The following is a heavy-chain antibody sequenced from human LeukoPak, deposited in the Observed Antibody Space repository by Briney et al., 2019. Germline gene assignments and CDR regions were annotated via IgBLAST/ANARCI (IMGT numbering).Heavy chain of an antibody. D-gene: IGHD6-13*01. J-gene: IGHJ4*02. Sequence: SSETLSLTCTVSGGSISSYYWSWIRQPPGKGLEWIGYIYYSGSTNYNPSLKSRVTISVDTSKNQFSLKLSSVTAADTAVYYCARDGHSSSWPMYFDYWGQGTLVTVSS. CDR2: IYYSGST. CDR1: GGSISSYY. V-gene: IGHV4-59*01. CDR3: ARDGHSSSWPMYFDY.